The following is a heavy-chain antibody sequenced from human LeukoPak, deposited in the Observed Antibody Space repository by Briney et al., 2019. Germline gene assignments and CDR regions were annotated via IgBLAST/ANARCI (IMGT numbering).Heavy chain of an antibody. CDR2: IYYGGST. Sequence: SETLSLTCIVSGGSISSSSYYWGWIRQPPGKGLEWIGSIYYGGSTYYNPSLKSRVTISVDTSKNQFSLRLNSVTAADTAVYYCARGRWWFAGRPPHYMDVWGKGTTVTVSS. D-gene: IGHD6-6*01. J-gene: IGHJ6*03. CDR3: ARGRWWFAGRPPHYMDV. CDR1: GGSISSSSYY. V-gene: IGHV4-39*07.